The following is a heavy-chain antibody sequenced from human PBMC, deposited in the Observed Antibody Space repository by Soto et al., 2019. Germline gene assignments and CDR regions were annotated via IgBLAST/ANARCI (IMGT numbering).Heavy chain of an antibody. CDR1: GFTFSSYW. Sequence: PGGSLRLSCAASGFTFSSYWMSWVRQAPGKGLEWVANIKQDGSEKYYVDSVKGRFTISRDNAKNSLYLQMNSLRAEDTAVYYCARDLLSYDFWSGYQYYFDYWGQGTLVTVSS. V-gene: IGHV3-7*01. D-gene: IGHD3-3*01. J-gene: IGHJ4*02. CDR3: ARDLLSYDFWSGYQYYFDY. CDR2: IKQDGSEK.